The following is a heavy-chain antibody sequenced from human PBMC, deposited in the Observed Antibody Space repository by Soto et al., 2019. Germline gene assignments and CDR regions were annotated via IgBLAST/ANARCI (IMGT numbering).Heavy chain of an antibody. CDR2: IIPILGIA. CDR3: ARRAGRTAFDP. V-gene: IGHV1-69*02. Sequence: QVQLVQSGAEVKKPGSSVKVSCKASGGTFSSYTISWVRQAPGQGLEWMGRIIPILGIANYAQKFQGRVTITADKSTSTAYMELSSLRSEDTAVYYCARRAGRTAFDPWGQGTLGTVSS. CDR1: GGTFSSYT. J-gene: IGHJ5*02.